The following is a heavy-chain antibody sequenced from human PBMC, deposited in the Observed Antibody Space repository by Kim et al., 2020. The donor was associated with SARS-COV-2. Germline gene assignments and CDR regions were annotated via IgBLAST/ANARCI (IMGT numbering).Heavy chain of an antibody. Sequence: CHPTPKRRVDLSVDTSKNQFSLKLSSLTAADTAVYYCARPCSTGWHPFDYWGQGTLVTVSS. D-gene: IGHD6-19*01. CDR3: ARPCSTGWHPFDY. J-gene: IGHJ4*02. V-gene: IGHV4-39*01.